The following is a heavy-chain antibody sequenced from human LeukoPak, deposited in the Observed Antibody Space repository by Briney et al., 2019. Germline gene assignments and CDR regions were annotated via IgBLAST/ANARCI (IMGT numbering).Heavy chain of an antibody. CDR3: ARDPGSSSSWYGPDAFDI. CDR1: GLTFSIHN. D-gene: IGHD6-13*01. J-gene: IGHJ3*02. V-gene: IGHV3-21*01. Sequence: GGSLRLSCAASGLTFSIHNMNWVRQAPGKGLEWVASINSGSAYIYYADSVKGRFTISRDNAKNSLYLQMNSLRAEDTAVYYCARDPGSSSSWYGPDAFDIWGQGTMVIVSS. CDR2: INSGSAYI.